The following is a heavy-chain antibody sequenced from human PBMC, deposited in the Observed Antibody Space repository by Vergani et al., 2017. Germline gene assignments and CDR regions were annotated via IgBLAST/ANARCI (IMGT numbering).Heavy chain of an antibody. D-gene: IGHD2-2*01. V-gene: IGHV3-30-3*01. Sequence: VQLVESGGGLVQPGRSLRLSCAASGFTFSSYAMHWVRQAPGKGLEWVAVISYDGSNKYYADSVKGRFTISRDNSKNTLYLQMNSLRAEDTAVYYCARGSAAMSYGGQGTLVTVSS. CDR3: ARGSAAMSY. CDR2: ISYDGSNK. CDR1: GFTFSSYA. J-gene: IGHJ4*02.